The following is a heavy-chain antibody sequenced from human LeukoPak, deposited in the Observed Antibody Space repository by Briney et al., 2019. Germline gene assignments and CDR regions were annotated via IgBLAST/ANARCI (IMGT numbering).Heavy chain of an antibody. Sequence: SETLSLTCNVSGASINGGSFYWHWIRQPAGKGLEWIGRISTAGGTNYSPSLRSRLTISVDTSKNHLSLRLTSVTAADTAIYYCARFTMRREETHCWGQGTLVVVSS. D-gene: IGHD3-10*01. CDR1: GASINGGSFY. J-gene: IGHJ4*02. CDR2: ISTAGGT. CDR3: ARFTMRREETHC. V-gene: IGHV4-61*02.